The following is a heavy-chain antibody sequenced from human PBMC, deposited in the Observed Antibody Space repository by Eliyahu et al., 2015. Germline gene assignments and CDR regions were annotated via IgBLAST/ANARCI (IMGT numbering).Heavy chain of an antibody. V-gene: IGHV1-69*14. Sequence: QVQLVQSGAEVKKPGSSVKVSCKASGYNFNIQDINWVRQAPGQGLEWMGRIIPIFDAVKYAQSFQDRVTFTADRSTATAFMELKGLRSDDTAVYSCARGDGGPGFTWFDPWGQGTLVTVS. J-gene: IGHJ5*02. CDR3: ARGDGGPGFTWFDP. CDR1: GYNFNIQD. CDR2: IIPIFDAV. D-gene: IGHD4-23*01.